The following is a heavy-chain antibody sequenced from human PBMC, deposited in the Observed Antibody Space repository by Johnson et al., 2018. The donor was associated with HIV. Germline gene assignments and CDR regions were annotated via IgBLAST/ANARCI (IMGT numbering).Heavy chain of an antibody. V-gene: IGHV3-7*01. Sequence: VQLVESGGGVVQPGRSLRLSCAASGFTFSSYGMHWVRQAPGKGLEWVANIKQDASEKYSVDSVKGRFTISRDNAKNSLDLQLNSLRPEDTAVCYCARERWSAYYGAFDIWGHGTLVTVSS. CDR1: GFTFSSYG. D-gene: IGHD3-3*01. CDR3: ARERWSAYYGAFDI. J-gene: IGHJ3*02. CDR2: IKQDASEK.